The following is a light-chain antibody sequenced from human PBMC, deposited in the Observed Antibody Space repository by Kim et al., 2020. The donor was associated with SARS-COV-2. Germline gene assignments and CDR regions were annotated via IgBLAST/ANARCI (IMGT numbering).Light chain of an antibody. J-gene: IGKJ2*01. Sequence: EIVMTQSPATLSVSPGERVTLSCRASQSVSGNLAWYQQKLGQAPRLLIYDALTRATGIPARFSGSGSGTDFTLTISSLQSEDFAVYYCHHYNNWPPETFGQGTKLQI. CDR1: QSVSGN. V-gene: IGKV3-15*01. CDR2: DAL. CDR3: HHYNNWPPET.